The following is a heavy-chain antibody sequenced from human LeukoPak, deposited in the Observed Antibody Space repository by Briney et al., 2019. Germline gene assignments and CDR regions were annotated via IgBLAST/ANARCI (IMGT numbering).Heavy chain of an antibody. J-gene: IGHJ4*02. V-gene: IGHV4-30-4*01. CDR3: ARVSGGVRGNYYLDY. CDR2: IYYSGST. Sequence: PSQTLSLTCTVSGGSIYSADYYWNCIRQPPGKGLEWIVYIYYSGSTYYNPSLESRFTISVDTSKNQFSLKLSSVTAADTAVYYCARVSGGVRGNYYLDYWGQGTLVTVSS. CDR1: GGSIYSADYY. D-gene: IGHD3-10*01.